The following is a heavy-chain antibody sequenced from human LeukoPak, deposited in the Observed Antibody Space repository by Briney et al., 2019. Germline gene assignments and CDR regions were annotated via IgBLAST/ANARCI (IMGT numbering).Heavy chain of an antibody. CDR2: IYYTGST. Sequence: PSETLSLTCTVSGDSISIYYWSWIWQPPGKGLEWIGYIYYTGSTTYNPSLKSRLTISIDTPKNQFSLNLISLTAADTAVYYCARGRGDSRGTSFDSWGQGTLVTVSS. V-gene: IGHV4-59*01. CDR1: GDSISIYY. J-gene: IGHJ4*02. CDR3: ARGRGDSRGTSFDS. D-gene: IGHD3-22*01.